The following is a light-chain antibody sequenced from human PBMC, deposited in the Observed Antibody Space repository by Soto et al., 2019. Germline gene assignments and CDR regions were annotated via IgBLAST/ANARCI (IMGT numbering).Light chain of an antibody. V-gene: IGLV2-23*01. CDR3: CSYGGSSTLV. Sequence: QSVLTQPASVSGSPGQSITISCTGTSSDVGTYNLVSWYQHHPGKAPQLMIYEGSKRPSGVSNRFSGSKSGNTASLTISGLQAEDEADYYCCSYGGSSTLVFGGGTKVTVL. CDR1: SSDVGTYNL. J-gene: IGLJ2*01. CDR2: EGS.